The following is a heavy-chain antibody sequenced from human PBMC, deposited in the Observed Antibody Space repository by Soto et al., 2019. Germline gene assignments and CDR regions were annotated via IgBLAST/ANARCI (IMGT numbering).Heavy chain of an antibody. J-gene: IGHJ3*02. CDR1: GFTFSRHW. Sequence: EVQLVESGGGLVQPGGSLTLSCAASGFTFSRHWMHWVRQAPGKGLVWVSRIKTDGTSTSYADSVKGRFTISRDNAKNTLGLQMNSLTAEDTAVYYCAREMRAVPWYGGLSSAFDIWGQGTVVTVSS. CDR2: IKTDGTST. D-gene: IGHD3-10*01. CDR3: AREMRAVPWYGGLSSAFDI. V-gene: IGHV3-74*01.